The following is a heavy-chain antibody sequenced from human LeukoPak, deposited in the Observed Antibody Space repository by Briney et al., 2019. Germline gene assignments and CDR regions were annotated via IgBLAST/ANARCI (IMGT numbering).Heavy chain of an antibody. Sequence: ASVKVSCKVSGYTLTELSMHWVRQAPGKGLEWMGGFDPEDGETIYAQKFQGRVTMTEDTSTDTAYMELRSLRSDDTAVYYCARSHHFVAVAGTPHYYYYIDVWGKGTTVTVSS. CDR2: FDPEDGET. J-gene: IGHJ6*03. CDR3: ARSHHFVAVAGTPHYYYYIDV. D-gene: IGHD6-19*01. CDR1: GYTLTELS. V-gene: IGHV1-24*01.